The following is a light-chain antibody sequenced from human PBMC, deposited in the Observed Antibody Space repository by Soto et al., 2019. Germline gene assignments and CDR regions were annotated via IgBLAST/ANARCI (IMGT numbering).Light chain of an antibody. V-gene: IGLV2-23*02. CDR1: SSDVGSYYP. CDR3: CSYAGDTTFFV. J-gene: IGLJ1*01. Sequence: QSALTQPASMSGSPGQSITISCTGTSSDVGSYYPVSWFQQHPGKAPKLIIYEVNKRPSRVSDRFSGSKSGNTASLTISGLQAADEAEYYCCSYAGDTTFFVFGTGTKLTVL. CDR2: EVN.